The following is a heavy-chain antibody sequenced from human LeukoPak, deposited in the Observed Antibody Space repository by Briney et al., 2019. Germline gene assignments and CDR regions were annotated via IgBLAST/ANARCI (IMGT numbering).Heavy chain of an antibody. CDR1: GGSISSGAY. J-gene: IGHJ3*02. D-gene: IGHD6-13*01. CDR2: IYHSGST. V-gene: IGHV4-38-2*01. CDR3: ARVQGRAAAGTRAFDI. Sequence: PSETLSLTCAVSGGSISSGAYWGWVRQPPGKGLEWIGTIYHSGSTYYNPSLNSRVTISIDTSKNQFSLKLSSVTAADTAVYYCARVQGRAAAGTRAFDIWGQGTMVTVSS.